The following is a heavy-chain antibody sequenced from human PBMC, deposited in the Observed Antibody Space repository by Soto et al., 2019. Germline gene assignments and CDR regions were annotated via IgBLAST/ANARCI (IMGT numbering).Heavy chain of an antibody. V-gene: IGHV3-9*01. J-gene: IGHJ4*02. CDR1: GFTLDDYA. Sequence: PGGSLRLSCAASGFTLDDYAMHWVRQAPGKGLEWVSGISWNSGSIGYADSVKGRFTISRDNAKNSLYLQMNSLRAEDTALYYCAKDGGGSSYYDSSGYFLPDYWGQGTLVTVSS. CDR2: ISWNSGSI. CDR3: AKDGGGSSYYDSSGYFLPDY. D-gene: IGHD3-22*01.